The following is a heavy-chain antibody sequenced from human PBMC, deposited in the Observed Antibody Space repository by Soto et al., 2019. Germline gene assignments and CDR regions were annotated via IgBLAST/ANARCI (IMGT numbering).Heavy chain of an antibody. Sequence: QVQLVESGGGVVQPGRSLRLSCAASGFTFSSYGMHWVRQAPGKGLEWLAVIWYDGSNKYYADSVKGRFTISRDNSKNTLYLQMNSLRAEDTAVYYCARDRSSGWDYWGQGTLVTVSS. CDR3: ARDRSSGWDY. V-gene: IGHV3-33*01. D-gene: IGHD6-19*01. CDR2: IWYDGSNK. CDR1: GFTFSSYG. J-gene: IGHJ4*02.